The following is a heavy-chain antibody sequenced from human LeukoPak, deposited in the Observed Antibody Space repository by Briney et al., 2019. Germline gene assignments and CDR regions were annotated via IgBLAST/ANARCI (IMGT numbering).Heavy chain of an antibody. V-gene: IGHV4-59*06. CDR3: ARGGGGIVVVPAAIAFDI. Sequence: PSETLSLTCTVSGGSISSHYWSWIRQHPGKGLEWIGYIYYSGSTYYNPSLKSRVTISVDTSKNQFSLKVNSVTAADTAVYYCARGGGGIVVVPAAIAFDIWGQGTMVTVSS. CDR1: GGSISSHY. CDR2: IYYSGST. J-gene: IGHJ3*02. D-gene: IGHD2-2*01.